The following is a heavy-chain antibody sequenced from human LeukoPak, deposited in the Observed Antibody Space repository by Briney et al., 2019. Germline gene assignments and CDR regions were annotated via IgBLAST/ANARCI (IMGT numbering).Heavy chain of an antibody. CDR3: VSPRGFSYGYFDY. V-gene: IGHV4-39*01. Sequence: SETLSLTCTVSGGPISSSSAYWGWIRQPPGKGLEWIGSIYYSKNTYYNPSLKSRVTISADTSKNQFSLTLGSVSTTDTAVYYCVSPRGFSYGYFDYWGQGTLVTVSS. J-gene: IGHJ4*02. CDR2: IYYSKNT. CDR1: GGPISSSSAY. D-gene: IGHD5-18*01.